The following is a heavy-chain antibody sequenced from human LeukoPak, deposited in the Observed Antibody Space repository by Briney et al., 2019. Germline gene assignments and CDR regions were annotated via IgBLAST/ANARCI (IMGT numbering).Heavy chain of an antibody. V-gene: IGHV4-61*01. D-gene: IGHD3-22*01. CDR3: ARAPRDDGSPFDY. J-gene: IGHJ4*02. CDR1: GGSVSSDSYS. CDR2: FYYTGST. Sequence: SETLSLTCTVSGGSVSSDSYSWSWIRQPPGKGLEWIGYFYYTGSTNYNPSFKSRVTLSVDTSKNQFSLKLSSVTAADTAVYYCARAPRDDGSPFDYWGQGTLVTVSS.